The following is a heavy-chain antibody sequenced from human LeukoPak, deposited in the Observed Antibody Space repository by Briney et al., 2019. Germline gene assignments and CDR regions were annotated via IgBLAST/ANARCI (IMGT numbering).Heavy chain of an antibody. CDR2: ISYDGSNK. V-gene: IGHV3-30*18. Sequence: GGSLRLSCAASGFTFGSYGMPWVRQAPGKGLEWVAVISYDGSNKYYADSVKGRFTISRDNSKNTLYLQMNSLRAEDTAVYYCAKDQHHYDFWSGFDYWGQGTLVTVSS. D-gene: IGHD3-3*01. CDR1: GFTFGSYG. J-gene: IGHJ4*02. CDR3: AKDQHHYDFWSGFDY.